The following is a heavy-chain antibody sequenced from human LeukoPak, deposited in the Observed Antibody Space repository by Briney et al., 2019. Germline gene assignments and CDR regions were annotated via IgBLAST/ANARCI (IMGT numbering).Heavy chain of an antibody. D-gene: IGHD3-10*01. J-gene: IGHJ5*02. CDR1: GFTFSSYW. Sequence: GGSLRLSCAASGFTFSSYWMHWVRHAPGKGLVWVSRINSDGSSTSYADSVKGRFTISRDNAKNTLYLQMNSLRAEDTAVYYCARVRSRDPLLWFGECLFDPWGQGTLVTVSS. V-gene: IGHV3-74*01. CDR3: ARVRSRDPLLWFGECLFDP. CDR2: INSDGSST.